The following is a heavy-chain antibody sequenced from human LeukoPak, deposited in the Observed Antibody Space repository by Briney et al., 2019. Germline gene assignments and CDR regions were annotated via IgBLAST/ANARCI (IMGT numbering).Heavy chain of an antibody. CDR1: GFTFSSYT. V-gene: IGHV3-21*01. D-gene: IGHD6-13*01. Sequence: AVSLRLSCAASGFTFSSYTMNWVRQAPGKGLEWVSSISSSSTYIYYADSVKGRFTISRDNAKNSLYLQMNSLRAEDTAVYYCARGSSSFFDYWGQGTLVTVSS. J-gene: IGHJ4*02. CDR3: ARGSSSFFDY. CDR2: ISSSSTYI.